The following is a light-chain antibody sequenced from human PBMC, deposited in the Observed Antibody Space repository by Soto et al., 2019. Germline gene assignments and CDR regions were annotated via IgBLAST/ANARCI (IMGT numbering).Light chain of an antibody. J-gene: IGKJ5*01. Sequence: DIQMTQSPSSLSASVGDRVTITCRASQGINHWLAWYQQKPGSAPKLLIYAASTLQSGVPLRFSGSGSGTDFTLTISSLQPEDFATYYCQQTNNFPITFGQGTRLEIK. V-gene: IGKV1-12*01. CDR1: QGINHW. CDR2: AAS. CDR3: QQTNNFPIT.